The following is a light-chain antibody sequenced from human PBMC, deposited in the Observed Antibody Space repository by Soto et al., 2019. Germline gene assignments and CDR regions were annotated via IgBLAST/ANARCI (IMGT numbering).Light chain of an antibody. Sequence: DIQMTQSPSSVSASVGDRVTITCRASQGSSSWLAWYQQKPWKAPKLLIYAASSLQSGVSSRFSGSGSGTDFTLTISSLQPEDFATYYCQQANSFPRTFGQGTKVEIK. CDR2: AAS. V-gene: IGKV1-12*01. CDR3: QQANSFPRT. CDR1: QGSSSW. J-gene: IGKJ1*01.